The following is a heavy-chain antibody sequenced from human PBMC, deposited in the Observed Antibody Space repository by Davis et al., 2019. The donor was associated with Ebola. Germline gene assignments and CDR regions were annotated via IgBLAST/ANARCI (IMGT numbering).Heavy chain of an antibody. CDR1: GFTFSGYA. Sequence: GESLKISCVASGFTFSGYAMHWVRHAPGKGLEWVAVISYDGSNKYYADSVKGRFTISRDNSQNTLSLQMNSLRAEDTAVYYCAEIYWVRYGMDVWGQGTTVTVSS. J-gene: IGHJ6*02. D-gene: IGHD2-8*02. CDR2: ISYDGSNK. CDR3: AEIYWVRYGMDV. V-gene: IGHV3-30*04.